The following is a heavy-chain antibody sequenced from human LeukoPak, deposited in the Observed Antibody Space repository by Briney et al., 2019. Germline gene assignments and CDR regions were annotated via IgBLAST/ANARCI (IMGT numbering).Heavy chain of an antibody. CDR2: INPNSGGT. CDR3: ARGRRYSSRGGWFDP. D-gene: IGHD6-13*01. J-gene: IGHJ5*02. V-gene: IGHV1-2*02. CDR1: GYTFTDYY. Sequence: ASVKVSCKASGYTFTDYYMHWVRQAPGQGLEWLGWINPNSGGTNYAQKFQGRVTMTRDTSKNQFSLKLTSVTAADTALYYCARGRRYSSRGGWFDPWGQGTLVTVSS.